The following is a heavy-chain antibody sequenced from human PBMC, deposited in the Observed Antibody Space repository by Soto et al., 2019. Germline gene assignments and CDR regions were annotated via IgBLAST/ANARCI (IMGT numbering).Heavy chain of an antibody. Sequence: SVKVSCKASGFTFTNSAVQWVRQARGQRLEWIGWIVVGSGNTNYAQKLQGRVTMTTDTSTSTAYMELRSLRSDDTAVYYCARRAPPMDVWGQGTTVTVSS. V-gene: IGHV1-58*01. CDR1: GFTFTNSA. CDR2: IVVGSGNT. CDR3: ARRAPPMDV. J-gene: IGHJ6*02.